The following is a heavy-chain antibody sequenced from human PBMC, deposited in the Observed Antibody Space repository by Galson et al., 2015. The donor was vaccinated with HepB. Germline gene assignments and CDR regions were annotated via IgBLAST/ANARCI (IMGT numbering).Heavy chain of an antibody. V-gene: IGHV3-21*01. CDR1: GFTFSSYS. D-gene: IGHD3-3*01. CDR3: ARGGAEYYDFWSGYYPFDY. J-gene: IGHJ4*02. Sequence: SLRLSCAASGFTFSSYSMNWVRQAPGKGLEWVSSISSSSSYIYYADSVKGRFTISRDNAKNSLYLQMNSLRAEDTAVYYCARGGAEYYDFWSGYYPFDYWGQGTLVTVSS. CDR2: ISSSSSYI.